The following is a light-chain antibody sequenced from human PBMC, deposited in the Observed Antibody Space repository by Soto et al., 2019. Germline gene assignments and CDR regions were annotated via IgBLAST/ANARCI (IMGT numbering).Light chain of an antibody. CDR2: DAS. CDR3: QQRSNWPLT. CDR1: QSVSTY. Sequence: EIVLTQSPATLSLSPGDRANLSCRASQSVSTYLAWYQQKPGQAPRLLIYDASNRATGIPARFSGSGSGTDFTLTISSLEPEDFAVYYCQQRSNWPLTFGPGTNVDIK. V-gene: IGKV3-11*01. J-gene: IGKJ3*01.